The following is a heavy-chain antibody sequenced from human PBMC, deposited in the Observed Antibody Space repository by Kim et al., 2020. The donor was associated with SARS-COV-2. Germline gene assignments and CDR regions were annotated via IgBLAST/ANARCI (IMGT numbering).Heavy chain of an antibody. Sequence: LSLTCAASGFTFSSYAMHWVRQAPGKGLEWVAVISYDGSNKYYADSVKGRFTISRDNSKNTLYLQMNSLRAEDTAVYYCARDLARTCFDYWGQGTLV. D-gene: IGHD6-19*01. CDR3: ARDLARTCFDY. CDR2: ISYDGSNK. CDR1: GFTFSSYA. J-gene: IGHJ4*02. V-gene: IGHV3-30*04.